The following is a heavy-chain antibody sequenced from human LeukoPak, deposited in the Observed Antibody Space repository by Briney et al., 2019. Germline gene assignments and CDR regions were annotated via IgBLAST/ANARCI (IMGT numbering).Heavy chain of an antibody. CDR3: AKAPMVGERLLHFDY. D-gene: IGHD3-10*02. V-gene: IGHV3-30*02. J-gene: IGHJ4*02. Sequence: PGGSLRLSCATSGFTFSGYDMHWVRQAPGKGLEWVAFIRYDGSNKYYADSVKGRFTISRDNSKNTLYLQMNSLRAEDTAVYYCAKAPMVGERLLHFDYWGQGTLVTVSS. CDR2: IRYDGSNK. CDR1: GFTFSGYD.